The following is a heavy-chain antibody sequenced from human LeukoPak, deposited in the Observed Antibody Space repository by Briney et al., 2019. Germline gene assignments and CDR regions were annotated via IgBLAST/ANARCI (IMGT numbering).Heavy chain of an antibody. CDR2: IWYDGSNK. J-gene: IGHJ4*02. CDR3: ARDLYGDYTGN. V-gene: IGHV3-33*08. Sequence: GGSLRLSCAASGFTFSSYSMNWVRQAPGKGLEWVAVIWYDGSNKYYADSVKGRFTISRDNSKNTLYLQMNSLRAEDTAVYYCARDLYGDYTGNWGQGTLVTVSS. CDR1: GFTFSSYS. D-gene: IGHD4-17*01.